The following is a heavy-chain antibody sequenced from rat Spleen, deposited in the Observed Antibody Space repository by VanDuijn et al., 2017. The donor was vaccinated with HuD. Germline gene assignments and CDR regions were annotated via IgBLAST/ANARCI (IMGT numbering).Heavy chain of an antibody. V-gene: IGHV5S23*01. Sequence: EVQLVESGGGLVQPGRSLKLSCAASGFTYSNYVMAWFRQAPTKGLEWVASISTGGGKTYYRDSVKGRFTISRDNAKSTLYLQMDSLRSEDTATYYCATNSGPSYWGQGVMVTVSS. CDR2: ISTGGGKT. D-gene: IGHD4-3*01. CDR3: ATNSGPSY. CDR1: GFTYSNYV. J-gene: IGHJ2*01.